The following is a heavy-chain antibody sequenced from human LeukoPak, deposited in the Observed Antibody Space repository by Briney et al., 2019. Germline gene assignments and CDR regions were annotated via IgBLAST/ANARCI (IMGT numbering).Heavy chain of an antibody. CDR1: EFSVGYNY. D-gene: IGHD6-19*01. Sequence: WGSLRLSCAASEFSVGYNYMTWVRQAPGKGLEWIALMYSGGDTHYAESVKGRFTISRDTSRNTLYLQMNSLRVEDTAVYYCAKKGYSNGWRDSYYFDCWGQGTLVTVSS. CDR2: MYSGGDT. V-gene: IGHV3-66*01. J-gene: IGHJ4*02. CDR3: AKKGYSNGWRDSYYFDC.